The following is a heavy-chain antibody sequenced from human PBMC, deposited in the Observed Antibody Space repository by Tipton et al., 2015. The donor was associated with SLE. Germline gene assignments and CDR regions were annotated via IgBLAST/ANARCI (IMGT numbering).Heavy chain of an antibody. CDR1: GGSFSGYY. CDR2: IYYSGST. Sequence: TLSLTCAVYGGSFSGYYWSWIRQPPGKGLEWIGYIYYSGSTNYNPSLKSRVTISVDTSKNQFSLKLSSVTAADTAVYYCARHSRSLRGPPYYFDYWGQGTLVTVSS. V-gene: IGHV4-59*08. CDR3: ARHSRSLRGPPYYFDY. J-gene: IGHJ4*02. D-gene: IGHD3-10*01.